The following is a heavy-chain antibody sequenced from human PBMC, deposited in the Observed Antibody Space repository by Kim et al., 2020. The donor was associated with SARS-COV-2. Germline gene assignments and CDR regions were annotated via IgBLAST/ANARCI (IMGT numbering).Heavy chain of an antibody. Sequence: SETLSLTCTVSGASISSHYWNWIRQSPGRGLEWIGYIYHSGSTDYNPSLKSRVNMSIDVSKNQFTLRLRSVAAADSAIYYCASGTVRGGTDVWGQGTTVPVSS. CDR2: IYHSGST. V-gene: IGHV4-59*11. J-gene: IGHJ6*02. D-gene: IGHD3-10*01. CDR1: GASISSHY. CDR3: ASGTVRGGTDV.